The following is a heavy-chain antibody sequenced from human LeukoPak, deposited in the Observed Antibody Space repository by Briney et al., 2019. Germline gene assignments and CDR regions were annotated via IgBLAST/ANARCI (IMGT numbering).Heavy chain of an antibody. J-gene: IGHJ6*02. Sequence: SVKVSCKASGGTFSSYVISWVRRAPGQGLEWMGGIIPIFGTANYAQKFQGRVTITADESTSTAYMELSSLRSEDTAVYYCAGESIEVVVPADPGGMDVWGQGTTVTVSS. D-gene: IGHD2-2*01. V-gene: IGHV1-69*13. CDR1: GGTFSSYV. CDR3: AGESIEVVVPADPGGMDV. CDR2: IIPIFGTA.